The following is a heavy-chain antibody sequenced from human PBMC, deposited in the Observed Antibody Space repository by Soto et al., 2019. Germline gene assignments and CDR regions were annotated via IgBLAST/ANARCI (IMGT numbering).Heavy chain of an antibody. CDR3: ARDRWGSYSFDS. V-gene: IGHV1-69*01. D-gene: IGHD1-26*01. Sequence: QVQLVQSGAEVKKPGSSVKVSCKASGGVFRNYAINWVRQAPGQGLEWMGGIIPVFGTADYPQKFQARVTITADESTTTAYMELTSLKTEDTDVYFCARDRWGSYSFDSWGQGTLVTVAS. CDR1: GGVFRNYA. J-gene: IGHJ5*01. CDR2: IIPVFGTA.